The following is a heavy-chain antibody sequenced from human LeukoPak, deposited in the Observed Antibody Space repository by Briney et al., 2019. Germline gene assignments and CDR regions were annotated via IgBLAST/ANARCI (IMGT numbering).Heavy chain of an antibody. V-gene: IGHV3-7*01. Sequence: GGSLRLSCAASGFTFSNYWMSWVRQAPGKVLEWVANIKQDGTEKYYVDSVKGRFSISRDNAKNSLYLQMNSLRAEDTAVYYCARDRRVRNFDWLSYDHDYWGQGTLVTVSS. CDR2: IKQDGTEK. CDR1: GFTFSNYW. CDR3: ARDRRVRNFDWLSYDHDY. D-gene: IGHD3-9*01. J-gene: IGHJ4*02.